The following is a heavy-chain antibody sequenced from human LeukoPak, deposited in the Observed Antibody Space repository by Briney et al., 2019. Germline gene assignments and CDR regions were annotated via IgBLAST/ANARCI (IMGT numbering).Heavy chain of an antibody. Sequence: ASVKVSCKASGNTFTNNGISWVRQAPGQGLEWMGWISGFNGNTKYAQNLQGRVSMTTDTTTNTVNMELRSLRSDDTAIYYCARVVDYGDYNGYFDLWGRGTLVTVSS. D-gene: IGHD4-17*01. CDR3: ARVVDYGDYNGYFDL. CDR1: GNTFTNNG. CDR2: ISGFNGNT. V-gene: IGHV1-18*01. J-gene: IGHJ2*01.